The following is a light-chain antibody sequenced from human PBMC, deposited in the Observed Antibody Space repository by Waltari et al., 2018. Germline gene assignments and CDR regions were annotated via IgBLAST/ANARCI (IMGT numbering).Light chain of an antibody. CDR1: QNVNSF. J-gene: IGKJ2*01. V-gene: IGKV3-11*01. Sequence: EIVLTQSPGTLSLSPGDRATLSRRASQNVNSFLAWYQQKRGQAPRLLIYDASKRATGIPDRISGSGSGTDFTLTISSLEPEDFAIYYCQQRGNLPETFGRGTRVEMK. CDR2: DAS. CDR3: QQRGNLPET.